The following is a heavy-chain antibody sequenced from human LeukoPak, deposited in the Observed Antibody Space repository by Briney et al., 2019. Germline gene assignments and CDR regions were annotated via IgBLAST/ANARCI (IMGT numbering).Heavy chain of an antibody. CDR2: IYYTGST. D-gene: IGHD2-2*01. V-gene: IGHV4-61*08. J-gene: IGHJ4*02. Sequence: PSETLSLTCTVSGGSISSGGYYWSWIRQHPGKGLEWIGYIYYTGSTNYNPSLKSRVTISVDTSKNQFSLKLKSVTAADTAVYYCARRPASLEPNYFDSWGQGTLVTVSS. CDR3: ARRPASLEPNYFDS. CDR1: GGSISSGGYY.